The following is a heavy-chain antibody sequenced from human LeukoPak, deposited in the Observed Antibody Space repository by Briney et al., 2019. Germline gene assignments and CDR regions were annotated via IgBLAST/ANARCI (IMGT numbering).Heavy chain of an antibody. CDR1: GFTFSNYA. CDR3: AKRTDYGGNSDTRYYHGMDV. Sequence: PGGSLRLSCAASGFTFSNYAMSWVRQAPGKGLEWVSAICGSGASTYYADSVKGRFTISRDNSKNTLYLQMNSLRAEDTPVYYCAKRTDYGGNSDTRYYHGMDVWGQGTTVTVSS. J-gene: IGHJ6*02. CDR2: ICGSGAST. D-gene: IGHD4-23*01. V-gene: IGHV3-23*01.